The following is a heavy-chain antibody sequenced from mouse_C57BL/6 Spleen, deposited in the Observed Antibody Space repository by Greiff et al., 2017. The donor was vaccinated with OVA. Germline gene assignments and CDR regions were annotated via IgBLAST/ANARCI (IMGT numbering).Heavy chain of an antibody. D-gene: IGHD1-1*01. CDR3: AYYYGSSRWYFDV. J-gene: IGHJ1*03. Sequence: VQLQQPGAELVKPGASVKLSCKASGYTFTSYWMQWVKQRPGQGLEWIGEIDPSDSYTNYNQKFKGKATLTVDTSSSTAYMQLSSLTSEDSAVYYCAYYYGSSRWYFDVWGTGTTVTVSS. CDR2: IDPSDSYT. V-gene: IGHV1-50*01. CDR1: GYTFTSYW.